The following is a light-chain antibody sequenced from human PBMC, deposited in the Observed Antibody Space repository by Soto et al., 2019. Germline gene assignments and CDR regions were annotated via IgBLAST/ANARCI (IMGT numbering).Light chain of an antibody. CDR3: QQCSTSPLT. CDR1: QNVYNN. J-gene: IGKJ4*01. V-gene: IGKV3-15*01. Sequence: EIAMTQSPATLSVSPGEGATLSCKASQNVYNNLAWYQQRPGQPPRLLIYDASTRATGISARFSGSWYGTTFSLTISSLQSEHFAVYLCQQCSTSPLTFGGGPQ. CDR2: DAS.